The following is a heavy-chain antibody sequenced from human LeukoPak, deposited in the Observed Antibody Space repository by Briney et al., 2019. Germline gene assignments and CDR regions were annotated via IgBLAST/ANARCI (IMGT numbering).Heavy chain of an antibody. Sequence: ASVKVSCKASGYTFTSYDINWVRQATGQGLEWMGWMNPNSGNTGYAQKFQGRVTMTRNTSISTAYMELSSLRSEDTAVYYCARVSRHLGYSSSGWFGPWGQGTLVTVSS. CDR3: ARVSRHLGYSSSGWFGP. J-gene: IGHJ5*02. CDR2: MNPNSGNT. V-gene: IGHV1-8*01. D-gene: IGHD6-13*01. CDR1: GYTFTSYD.